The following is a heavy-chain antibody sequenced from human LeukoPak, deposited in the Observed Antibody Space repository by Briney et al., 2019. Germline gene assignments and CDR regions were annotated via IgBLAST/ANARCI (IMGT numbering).Heavy chain of an antibody. D-gene: IGHD2/OR15-2a*01. CDR1: GFSFSSYW. CDR2: INPDGGKK. CDR3: ASQPAVIDLDC. J-gene: IGHJ4*02. Sequence: PGGSLGLSCAASGFSFSSYWMTWVRQAPGKGLEWVANINPDGGKKTYVDSVKGRFTISRDNAKNSLYLQMSSLRVEDTAVYYCASQPAVIDLDCWGQGTLVTVSS. V-gene: IGHV3-7*01.